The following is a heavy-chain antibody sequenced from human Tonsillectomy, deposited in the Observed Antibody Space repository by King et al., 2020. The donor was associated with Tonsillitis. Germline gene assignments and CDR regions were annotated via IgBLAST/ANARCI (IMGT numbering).Heavy chain of an antibody. V-gene: IGHV3-30*03. CDR1: GFTFRTYG. CDR2: ISYDGSKK. J-gene: IGHJ4*02. D-gene: IGHD1-26*01. CDR3: ARGDGTLPDY. Sequence: LQLVQSGGGVVQPGRSLRLSCAASGFTFRTYGMHWVRQAPGKGLEWVAVISYDGSKKYYTDPVKGRFTLSRDNPKNTLNLKMNSLRTEDTAVYYCARGDGTLPDYWGQGTLVTVSS.